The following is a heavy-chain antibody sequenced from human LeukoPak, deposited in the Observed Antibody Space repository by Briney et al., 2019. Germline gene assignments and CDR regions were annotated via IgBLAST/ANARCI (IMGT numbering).Heavy chain of an antibody. CDR2: IYYSGST. D-gene: IGHD6-19*01. J-gene: IGHJ4*02. V-gene: IGHV4-39*07. CDR3: ASTKSVAGTRYYFDY. CDR1: GGSISSSSYY. Sequence: SETLSLTCTVSGGSISSSSYYWGWIRQPPGKGLEWIGSIYYSGSTYYNPSLKSRVTISVDTSKNQFSLKLSSVTAADTAVYYCASTKSVAGTRYYFDYWGLGTLVTVSS.